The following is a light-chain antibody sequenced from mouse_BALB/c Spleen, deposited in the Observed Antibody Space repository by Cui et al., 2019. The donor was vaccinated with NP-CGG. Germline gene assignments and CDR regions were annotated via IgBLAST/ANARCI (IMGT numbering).Light chain of an antibody. Sequence: QAVVSQQSPHTTSPGETVTLTCRSSTGAVTTSNYANCVQEKPDHLFTGLIGGTKNRVPGVPARFSGSLIGDKAALTITGAQTEDEAIYFCALWYSNHWVFGGGTKLTVL. J-gene: IGLJ1*01. V-gene: IGLV1*01. CDR2: GTK. CDR3: ALWYSNHWV. CDR1: TGAVTTSNY.